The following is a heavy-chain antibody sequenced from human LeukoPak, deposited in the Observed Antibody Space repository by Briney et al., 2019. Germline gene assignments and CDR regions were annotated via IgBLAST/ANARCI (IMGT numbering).Heavy chain of an antibody. CDR1: GFTFSSYG. D-gene: IGHD4/OR15-4a*01. V-gene: IGHV3-30*03. J-gene: IGHJ4*02. Sequence: PGRSLRLSCAASGFTFSSYGMHWVRQAPGKGLEWVAVISYDGSNKYYADSVKGRFTISRDNAKSSLYLQMNSLRAEDTAVYYCARIIYSYGGYYFDYWGQGTLVTVSS. CDR3: ARIIYSYGGYYFDY. CDR2: ISYDGSNK.